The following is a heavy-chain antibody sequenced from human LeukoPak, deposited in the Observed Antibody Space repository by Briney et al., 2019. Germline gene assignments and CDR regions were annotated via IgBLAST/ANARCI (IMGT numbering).Heavy chain of an antibody. J-gene: IGHJ4*02. Sequence: PGGSLRLSSAASGFTFSSYAMSWVRHAPGKGLEWVSAITVSGGDTYYADSVKGRFTISRDNSKNTLYLQMNSLKAEDAAVYYCVRNYVNADMVFHNWGQGTQVTVSS. CDR2: ITVSGGDT. V-gene: IGHV3-23*01. D-gene: IGHD5-18*01. CDR1: GFTFSSYA. CDR3: VRNYVNADMVFHN.